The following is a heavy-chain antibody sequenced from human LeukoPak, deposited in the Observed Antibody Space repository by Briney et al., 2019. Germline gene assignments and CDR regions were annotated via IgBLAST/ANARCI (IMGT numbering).Heavy chain of an antibody. CDR1: GFTFSSYW. Sequence: PGGSLRLSCAASGFTFSSYWMSWVRQAPGKGLEWVANIKQDGSEKYYVDSVKGLFTISRDNSKNSLYLQMNRLRDEDTDVYYCARVVVATILWYYYYYMGVWGRGTTVTISS. CDR2: IKQDGSEK. J-gene: IGHJ6*03. CDR3: ARVVVATILWYYYYYMGV. V-gene: IGHV3-7*01. D-gene: IGHD5-12*01.